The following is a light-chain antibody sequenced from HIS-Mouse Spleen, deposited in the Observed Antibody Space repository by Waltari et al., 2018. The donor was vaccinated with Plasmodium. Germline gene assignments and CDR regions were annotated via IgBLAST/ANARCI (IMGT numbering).Light chain of an antibody. Sequence: SYELTQPPSVSVSPGQTARITCSGDALPKQYAYWYQQKSGQAPVLVISEDSKRHAGIPERVAGSSSGTMVTLTISGAQVEDEADYYCYSTDSSGNHRVFGGGTKLTVL. CDR2: EDS. V-gene: IGLV3-10*01. CDR1: ALPKQY. CDR3: YSTDSSGNHRV. J-gene: IGLJ3*02.